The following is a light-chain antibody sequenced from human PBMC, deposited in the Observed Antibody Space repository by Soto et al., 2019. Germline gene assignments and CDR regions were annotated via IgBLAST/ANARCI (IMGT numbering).Light chain of an antibody. J-gene: IGLJ3*02. CDR2: EVS. V-gene: IGLV2-14*01. Sequence: QSALTQPASVSGSLGQSITISCTGTNSDVGRYNYVSWYQQHPGKAPKFMIYEVSNRPSGVSNRFSGSKSGNTASLTISGLQAEDEADYYCSSYAGDSTWVFGGGTKLTVL. CDR3: SSYAGDSTWV. CDR1: NSDVGRYNY.